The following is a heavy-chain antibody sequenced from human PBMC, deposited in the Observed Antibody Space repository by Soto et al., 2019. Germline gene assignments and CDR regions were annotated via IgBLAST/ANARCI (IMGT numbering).Heavy chain of an antibody. CDR1: GFTFSSYG. Sequence: GGSLRLSCAASGFTFSSYGMHWVRQAPGKGLEWVAVIWYDGSNKYYADSVKGRFTISRDNSKNTLYLQMNSLRAEDTAVYYCARDYSEVFGSLVYYYGMDVWGQGTTVTVSS. V-gene: IGHV3-33*01. D-gene: IGHD3-3*01. J-gene: IGHJ6*02. CDR3: ARDYSEVFGSLVYYYGMDV. CDR2: IWYDGSNK.